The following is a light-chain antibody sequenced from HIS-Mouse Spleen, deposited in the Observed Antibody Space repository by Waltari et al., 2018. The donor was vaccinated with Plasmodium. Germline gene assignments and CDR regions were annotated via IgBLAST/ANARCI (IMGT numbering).Light chain of an antibody. CDR2: KDG. V-gene: IGLV3-27*01. CDR1: VLAKKF. Sequence: SYELTQPSSVSVSPGQTARNTCSGDVLAKKFARWFQQKPGQAPVLGIYKDGERPSGIPERFSGSSSGTTVTLTISGAQVEDEADYYCYSAADNNRVFGGGTKLTVL. CDR3: YSAADNNRV. J-gene: IGLJ3*02.